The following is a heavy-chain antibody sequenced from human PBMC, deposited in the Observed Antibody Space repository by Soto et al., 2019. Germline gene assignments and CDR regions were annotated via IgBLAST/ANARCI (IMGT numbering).Heavy chain of an antibody. CDR1: GYTFTSYY. Sequence: ASLKASCKASGYTFTSYYMHWVRQAPGQGLEWMGIINPSGGSTSYAQKFQGRVTMTRDTSTSTVYMELSSLRSEDTAVYYCARDRTFDSSVGYQEYYFGYWGQGTLVTVSS. CDR3: ARDRTFDSSVGYQEYYFGY. J-gene: IGHJ4*02. CDR2: INPSGGST. V-gene: IGHV1-46*01. D-gene: IGHD3-22*01.